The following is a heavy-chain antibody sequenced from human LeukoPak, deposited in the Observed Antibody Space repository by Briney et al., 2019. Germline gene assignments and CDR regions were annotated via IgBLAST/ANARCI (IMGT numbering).Heavy chain of an antibody. V-gene: IGHV3-21*01. D-gene: IGHD2-2*01. Sequence: GGSLRLSCSASGFTFSSYGMHWVRQAPGKGLEWVAASSGSGGSTYYADSVKGRFTISRDNAKNSLYLQMNSLRAEDTAVYYCASERDIVVVPAHDAFDIWGQGTMVTVSS. CDR2: SSGSGGST. CDR1: GFTFSSYG. CDR3: ASERDIVVVPAHDAFDI. J-gene: IGHJ3*02.